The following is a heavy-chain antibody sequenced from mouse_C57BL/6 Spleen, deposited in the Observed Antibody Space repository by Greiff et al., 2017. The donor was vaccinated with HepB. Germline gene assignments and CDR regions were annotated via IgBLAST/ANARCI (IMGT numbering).Heavy chain of an antibody. Sequence: QVQLQQSGPELVKPGASVKISCKASGYAFSSSWMNWVKQRPGKGLEWIGRIYPGDGDTNYNGKFKGKATLTADKSSSTAYMQLSSLTSEDSAVYFCAREDYGSSYSCYFDYWGEGTTRTVSS. J-gene: IGHJ2*01. CDR2: IYPGDGDT. CDR1: GYAFSSSW. CDR3: AREDYGSSYSCYFDY. D-gene: IGHD1-1*01. V-gene: IGHV1-82*01.